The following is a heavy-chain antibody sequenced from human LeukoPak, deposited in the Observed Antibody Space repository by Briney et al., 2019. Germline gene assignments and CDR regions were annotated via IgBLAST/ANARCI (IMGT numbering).Heavy chain of an antibody. Sequence: SVKVSCKASGFTFTSSAMQWVRQARGQRLEWIGWIVVGSGNTNYAQKFQERVTITRDMSTSTAYMELSSLRSEDTAVYYCARYRDNCSGGSCYLYFDYWGQGTLVTVSS. V-gene: IGHV1-58*02. CDR1: GFTFTSSA. CDR2: IVVGSGNT. CDR3: ARYRDNCSGGSCYLYFDY. D-gene: IGHD2-15*01. J-gene: IGHJ4*02.